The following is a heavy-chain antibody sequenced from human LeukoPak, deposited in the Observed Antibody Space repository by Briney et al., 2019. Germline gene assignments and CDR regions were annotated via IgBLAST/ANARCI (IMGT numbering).Heavy chain of an antibody. V-gene: IGHV3-30*18. Sequence: GGSLRLSCAASGFTLSSYDMDWVRQAPGKGLEWVTVISYDGSNKYYADSVKGRFTISRDNSKNTLYLQMNSLRAEDTAVYYCAKSLSGSSYYMDVWGKGTTVTVSS. CDR2: ISYDGSNK. CDR3: AKSLSGSSYYMDV. J-gene: IGHJ6*03. D-gene: IGHD3-10*01. CDR1: GFTLSSYD.